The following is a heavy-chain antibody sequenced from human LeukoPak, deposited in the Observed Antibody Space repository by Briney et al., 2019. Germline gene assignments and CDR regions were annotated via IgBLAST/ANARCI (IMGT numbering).Heavy chain of an antibody. CDR3: ARGGEGYYDSSGYYPFDY. D-gene: IGHD3-22*01. Sequence: SETLSLTCTVSGGSISSYYWNWIRQPPGKGLEWIGYIYYTGSTNYNPSLKSRVTISVDTSKNQFSLKLSSVTAADTAVYYCARGGEGYYDSSGYYPFDYWGQGTLVTVSS. CDR2: IYYTGST. CDR1: GGSISSYY. V-gene: IGHV4-59*01. J-gene: IGHJ4*02.